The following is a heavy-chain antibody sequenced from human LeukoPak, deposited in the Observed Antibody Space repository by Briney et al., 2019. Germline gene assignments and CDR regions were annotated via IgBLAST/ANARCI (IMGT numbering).Heavy chain of an antibody. Sequence: SETLSLTCTVSGGSISSGGYYWSWIRQHPGKGLEWIGYIYYSGSTYYNPSLKSRVTVSVDTSKNQFSLKLSSVTAADTAVYYCARELPLAWYFDLWGRGTLVTVSS. CDR1: GGSISSGGYY. V-gene: IGHV4-31*03. CDR3: ARELPLAWYFDL. J-gene: IGHJ2*01. D-gene: IGHD2-15*01. CDR2: IYYSGST.